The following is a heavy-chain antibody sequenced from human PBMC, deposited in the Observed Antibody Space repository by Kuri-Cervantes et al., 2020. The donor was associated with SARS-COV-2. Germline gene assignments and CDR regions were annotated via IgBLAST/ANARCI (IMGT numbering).Heavy chain of an antibody. CDR1: GGSISSHY. J-gene: IGHJ3*02. CDR2: ISGSGGST. D-gene: IGHD1-26*01. V-gene: IGHV3-23*01. Sequence: ETLSLTCTVSGGSISSHYWSWIRQPPGKGLEWVSAISGSGGSTYYADSVKGRFTISRDNSKNTLYLQMNSLRAEDTAVYYCAKDLVGATYDAFDIWGQGTMVTVSS. CDR3: AKDLVGATYDAFDI.